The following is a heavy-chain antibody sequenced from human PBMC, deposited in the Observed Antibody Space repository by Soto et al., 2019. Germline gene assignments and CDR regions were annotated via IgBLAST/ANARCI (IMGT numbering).Heavy chain of an antibody. CDR2: ISYRVDT. J-gene: IGHJ4*02. CDR1: GDSFSSDDYY. D-gene: IGHD2-21*02. Sequence: SETLSLTCTVSGDSFSSDDYYWSWIRQPPGKGLEWIGYISYRVDTYYSPSLKSRVTMSIDTSKNQFSLNVSSVTAADTAVYYCARVAGVAYCGGDCYHFDYWGQGTLVTVS. CDR3: ARVAGVAYCGGDCYHFDY. V-gene: IGHV4-30-4*01.